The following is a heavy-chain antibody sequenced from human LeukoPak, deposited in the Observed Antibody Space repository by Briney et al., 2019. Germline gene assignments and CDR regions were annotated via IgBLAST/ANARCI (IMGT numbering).Heavy chain of an antibody. CDR1: GLTFSSYS. J-gene: IGHJ6*02. D-gene: IGHD3-3*01. CDR2: ISSSSSIR. CDR3: ARDVLRFLEWLGTDV. Sequence: PGGSLRLSCAASGLTFSSYSMNWVRQAPGKGLEWASYISSSSSIRYYADSVKGRFTISRDNAKNSLYLQMNSLGDEDTAVYYCARDVLRFLEWLGTDVWGQGTTVTVSS. V-gene: IGHV3-48*02.